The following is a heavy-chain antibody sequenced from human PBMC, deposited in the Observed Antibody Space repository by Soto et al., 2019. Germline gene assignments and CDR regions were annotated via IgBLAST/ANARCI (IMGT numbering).Heavy chain of an antibody. V-gene: IGHV1-2*02. D-gene: IGHD3-22*01. J-gene: IGHJ4*02. CDR3: ARESGGYYDSSGYLSY. CDR1: GYTFTGYY. CDR2: INPNSGDT. Sequence: QVQLVQSGAEVKKPGASVKVSCKASGYTFTGYYMHWVRQAPGQGLEWMGWINPNSGDTNYAQKFQGRVTITADESTSTAYMELSSLRSEDTAVYYCARESGGYYDSSGYLSYWGQGTLVTVSS.